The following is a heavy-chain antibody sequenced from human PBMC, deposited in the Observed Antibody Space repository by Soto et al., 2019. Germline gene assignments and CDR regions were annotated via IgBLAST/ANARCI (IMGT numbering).Heavy chain of an antibody. CDR1: GYPFTSYG. J-gene: IGHJ6*03. CDR3: ARDQAVSAAYYYCYYMDV. CDR2: ISAYNGNT. D-gene: IGHD6-13*01. V-gene: IGHV1-18*01. Sequence: QVQLVQSGAEVKKPGASVKVSCKASGYPFTSYGISWVRPAPGKGREWMGWISAYNGNTNYAQKLQGRVTMTTDTSTSTAYMELRSLRSDDTAVYYCARDQAVSAAYYYCYYMDVLGKGTTVTVSS.